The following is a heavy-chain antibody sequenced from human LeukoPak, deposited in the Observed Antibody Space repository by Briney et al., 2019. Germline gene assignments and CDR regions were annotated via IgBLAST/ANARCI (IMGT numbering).Heavy chain of an antibody. CDR1: GDSISSGSYY. J-gene: IGHJ3*02. Sequence: SETLSLTCTVSGDSISSGSYYWSWIRQPAGKGLEWIGRIYTSGSTNYNPSLKSRVTMSVDTSKNQFSLKLSSVTAADTAVYYCARDLAVAGRGDAFDIWGQGTMVTVSS. D-gene: IGHD6-19*01. V-gene: IGHV4-61*02. CDR3: ARDLAVAGRGDAFDI. CDR2: IYTSGST.